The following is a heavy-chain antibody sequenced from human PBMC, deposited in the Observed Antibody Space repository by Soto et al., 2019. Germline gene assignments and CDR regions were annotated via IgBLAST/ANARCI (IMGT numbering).Heavy chain of an antibody. CDR2: IYYSGST. Sequence: QLQLQESGPGLVKPSETLSLTCTVSGGSISSSSYYWGWIRQPPGKGLEWIGSIYYSGSTYYNPSLKSRVTISVDTSKNQFSLKLSSVTAADTAVYYCARHSVYYYGSGRHAFDIWGQGTMVTVSS. J-gene: IGHJ3*02. D-gene: IGHD3-10*01. V-gene: IGHV4-39*01. CDR1: GGSISSSSYY. CDR3: ARHSVYYYGSGRHAFDI.